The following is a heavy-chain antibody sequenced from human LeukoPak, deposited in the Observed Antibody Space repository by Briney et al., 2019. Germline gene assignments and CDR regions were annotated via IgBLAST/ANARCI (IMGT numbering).Heavy chain of an antibody. J-gene: IGHJ3*02. V-gene: IGHV1-69*05. CDR3: AREAYYYDSSGYYEGAFDI. D-gene: IGHD3-22*01. CDR2: IIHIFGTA. CDR1: VCTFSSYA. Sequence: SSVKVSRKASVCTFSSYAISWVGQAPGQGLEWEGGIIHIFGTANYAQKFQGRVTSTTDESTSTAYMELSSLRSEDTAVDYCAREAYYYDSSGYYEGAFDIWGQGTMVTVSS.